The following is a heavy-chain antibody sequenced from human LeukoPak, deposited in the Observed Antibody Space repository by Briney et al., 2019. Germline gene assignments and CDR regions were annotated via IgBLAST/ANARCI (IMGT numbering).Heavy chain of an antibody. CDR1: GFSFSTFY. CDR3: ARTRSSSGYSDV. CDR2: IHPNGFIT. D-gene: IGHD3-10*01. J-gene: IGHJ6*04. V-gene: IGHV1-46*01. Sequence: ASVKVPCKTFGFSFSTFYIHWLRRAPGQGLEWMGIIHPNGFITSYAQRFKGRVSMTRDPSTSTVYMELNSLIFDDTAVYYCARTRSSSGYSDVWGTGTTVTVSS.